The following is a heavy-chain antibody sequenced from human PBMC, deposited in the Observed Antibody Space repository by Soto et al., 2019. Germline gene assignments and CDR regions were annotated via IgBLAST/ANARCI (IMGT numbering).Heavy chain of an antibody. CDR1: GFTFSRYG. CDR3: ARAISIAFSGMDD. J-gene: IGHJ6*02. CDR2: IWYDGSNK. Sequence: QVQLVESGGGVVQPGRSLRLSCAASGFTFSRYGMHWVRQAPGMGLEWVAVIWYDGSNKYYADSVKGRFTISRDNSKNTLYLQMNSLTAEDTAVYYCARAISIAFSGMDDWGQGTTVTVSS. D-gene: IGHD6-6*01. V-gene: IGHV3-33*01.